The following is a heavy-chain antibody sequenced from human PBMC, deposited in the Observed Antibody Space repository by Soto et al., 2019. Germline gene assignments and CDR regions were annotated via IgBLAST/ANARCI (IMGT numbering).Heavy chain of an antibody. CDR1: GGSFSDYF. D-gene: IGHD6-6*01. CDR2: INHSGIT. V-gene: IGHV4-34*01. CDR3: AGSEFDSSSFHYSYSAVDV. J-gene: IGHJ6*02. Sequence: PSETLSLTCAVYGGSFSDYFWTWIRQPPGKGLEWIGEINHSGITTFNPSLKRLVAISAYTSSKQFSLRVTSLPAADTAVYYCAGSEFDSSSFHYSYSAVDVWGQGITVTVSS.